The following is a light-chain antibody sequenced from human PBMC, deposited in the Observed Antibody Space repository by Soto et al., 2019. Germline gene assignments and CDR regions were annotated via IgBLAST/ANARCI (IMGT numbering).Light chain of an antibody. V-gene: IGKV3D-15*01. Sequence: VLTQSPATLSLSPGETATLAYRASHYITGPYLAWYRQKPGQTPRIIVFGASTRAAGVPDRFSGSGSWREFTLTISSLQSEDFAVYYCQQYNSWPTSTFGQGTRLEIK. CDR2: GAS. CDR3: QQYNSWPTST. CDR1: HYITGPY. J-gene: IGKJ5*01.